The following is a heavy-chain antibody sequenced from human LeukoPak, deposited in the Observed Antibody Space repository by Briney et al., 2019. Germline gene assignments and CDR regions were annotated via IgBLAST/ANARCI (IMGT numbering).Heavy chain of an antibody. D-gene: IGHD4-17*01. CDR2: INTNTGNP. Sequence: ASVKVSCKASGYTFTSYAMNWVRQAPGQGLEWMGWINTNTGNPTYAQGFTGRFVFSLDTSVSTAYLQISSLKAEDTAVYYCAREIYGVYAPNRNYYYYYYMDVWGKGTTVTVSS. V-gene: IGHV7-4-1*02. J-gene: IGHJ6*03. CDR3: AREIYGVYAPNRNYYYYYYMDV. CDR1: GYTFTSYA.